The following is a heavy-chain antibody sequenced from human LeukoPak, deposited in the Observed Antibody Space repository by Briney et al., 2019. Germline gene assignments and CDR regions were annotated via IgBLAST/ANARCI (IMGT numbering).Heavy chain of an antibody. CDR2: IYTSGST. D-gene: IGHD3-3*01. CDR1: GGSISSGSYY. Sequence: SETLSLTCTVSGGSISSGSYYWSWIRQPAGKGLEWIGRIYTSGSTNYSPSLKSRVTISVDTSKNQFSLKLSSVTAADTAVYYCAREFPVLRFLEWSSLDVWGKGTTVTVSS. CDR3: AREFPVLRFLEWSSLDV. J-gene: IGHJ6*04. V-gene: IGHV4-61*02.